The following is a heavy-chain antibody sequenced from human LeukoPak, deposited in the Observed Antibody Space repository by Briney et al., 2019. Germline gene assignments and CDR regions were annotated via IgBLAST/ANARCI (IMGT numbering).Heavy chain of an antibody. V-gene: IGHV1-46*01. Sequence: ASVKVSCKASGYTFTNYYMHWVRQAPGQGVEWMGKISPSGDSTTYAQRFQGRVTMTRDTSTSTIYMELSSLRSEDTAVYYCARAIVAAVPAPFDYWGQGTLVTVSS. CDR1: GYTFTNYY. J-gene: IGHJ4*02. CDR2: ISPSGDST. CDR3: ARAIVAAVPAPFDY. D-gene: IGHD6-13*01.